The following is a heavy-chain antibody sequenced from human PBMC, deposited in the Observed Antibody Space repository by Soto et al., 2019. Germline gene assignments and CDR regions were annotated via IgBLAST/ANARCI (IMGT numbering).Heavy chain of an antibody. V-gene: IGHV4-30-4*01. Sequence: SENPSLTCTVSGGSLSRGDFHWGWIRQPPGKGLEWIGYIYYSGSTYYNPSLRSRVTISVDTSKNQFSLKLSSVTAADTAVYYCARGLTMIVVAPPPVWFDPWGQGTLVTVSS. D-gene: IGHD3-22*01. CDR1: GGSLSRGDFH. CDR2: IYYSGST. CDR3: ARGLTMIVVAPPPVWFDP. J-gene: IGHJ5*02.